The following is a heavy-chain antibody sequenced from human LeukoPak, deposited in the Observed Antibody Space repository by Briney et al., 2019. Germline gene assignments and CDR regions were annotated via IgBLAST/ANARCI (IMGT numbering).Heavy chain of an antibody. Sequence: TETLSLTCAVYGGPFSEYYWSWIRQPPGKGLEWIGEINHSGSTNYNPSLKSRVTILLDKSKNQFSLKLSSVTAADTAVYYCARGFDYSRYYGMDVWGQGTTVTVSS. CDR3: ARGFDYSRYYGMDV. J-gene: IGHJ6*02. CDR1: GGPFSEYY. V-gene: IGHV4-34*01. CDR2: INHSGST. D-gene: IGHD4-11*01.